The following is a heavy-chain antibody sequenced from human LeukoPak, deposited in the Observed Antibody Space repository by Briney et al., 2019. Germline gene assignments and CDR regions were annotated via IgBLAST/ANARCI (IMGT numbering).Heavy chain of an antibody. J-gene: IGHJ3*02. V-gene: IGHV1-18*01. CDR3: ARDSPGVEMAAYDAFDI. Sequence: ASVKVSCKASGYTFTSYGISWVRQAPGQGLEWMGWISAYNGNTNYAQKLQGRVTMTTDTSTSTAYMELRSLRSDDTAVYYCARDSPGVEMAAYDAFDIWGQGTMVTVSS. CDR2: ISAYNGNT. D-gene: IGHD5-24*01. CDR1: GYTFTSYG.